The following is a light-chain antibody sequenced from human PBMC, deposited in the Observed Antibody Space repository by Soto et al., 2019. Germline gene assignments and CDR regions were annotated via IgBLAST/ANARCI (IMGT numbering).Light chain of an antibody. V-gene: IGKV3D-15*01. CDR2: GAS. CDR3: QEYGSPPRK. CDR1: QRITDT. J-gene: IGKJ1*01. Sequence: EIEVTQSPATLSVAPGESVTLSCRASQRITDTLAWYQQRPGQAPRLLIFGASTRATGIPARFSGSVSGTELTLTISRLEPQEFAVYYCQEYGSPPRKFGEGTKVDI.